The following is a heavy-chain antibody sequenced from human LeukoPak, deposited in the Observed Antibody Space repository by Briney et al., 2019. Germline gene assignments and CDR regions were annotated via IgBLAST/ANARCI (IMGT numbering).Heavy chain of an antibody. V-gene: IGHV3-74*01. CDR2: INSDGSTT. Sequence: QPGGSLRLSCAASGFTSSSYWMHWVRQAPGKGLLWVARINSDGSTTNYADSVKGRFAISRDNAKNTVYLQMNSLRAEDTAVYYCARPAGVRARADFDYWGQGTLVTVSS. CDR1: GFTSSSYW. CDR3: ARPAGVRARADFDY. D-gene: IGHD1-26*01. J-gene: IGHJ4*02.